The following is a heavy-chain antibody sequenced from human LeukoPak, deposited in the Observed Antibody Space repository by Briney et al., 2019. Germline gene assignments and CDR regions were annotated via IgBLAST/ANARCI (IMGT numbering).Heavy chain of an antibody. CDR2: ISYDGSNK. J-gene: IGHJ3*02. V-gene: IGHV3-30-3*01. D-gene: IGHD6-13*01. Sequence: PGRSLRLSCAASGFTFSSYAMHWVRQAPGKGLEWVAVISYDGSNKYYADSVKGRFTISRDNSKNTLYLQMNSLRAEDTAVYYCASDAHSALDIWGQGTMVTAFS. CDR3: ASDAHSALDI. CDR1: GFTFSSYA.